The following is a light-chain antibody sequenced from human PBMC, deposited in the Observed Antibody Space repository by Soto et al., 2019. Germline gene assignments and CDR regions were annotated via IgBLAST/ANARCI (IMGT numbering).Light chain of an antibody. CDR1: SSDVGGYNY. J-gene: IGLJ1*01. Sequence: QSVLTQPVSVSGAPGQSITISCTGTSSDVGGYNYVSWYQQYPGKAPKLMIYDVSYRPSGVSNRFSGSKSGNTASLTISGLQAEDEADYYCSSYTSISSPLYVFGTGTKVTVL. CDR2: DVS. V-gene: IGLV2-14*03. CDR3: SSYTSISSPLYV.